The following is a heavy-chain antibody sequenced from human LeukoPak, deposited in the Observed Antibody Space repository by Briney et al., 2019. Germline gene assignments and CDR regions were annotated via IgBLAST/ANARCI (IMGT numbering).Heavy chain of an antibody. D-gene: IGHD6-13*01. J-gene: IGHJ4*02. CDR3: AKGSSNWRDYYYFDY. Sequence: GGSLRLSCAASGFTFSSYGMHWVRQAPGKGLEWVAVISYDGSNKYYADSVKGRFTISRDNSKNTLYLQMNSLRVEDTAVYYCAKGSSNWRDYYYFDYWGQGTLVTVSS. CDR1: GFTFSSYG. V-gene: IGHV3-30*18. CDR2: ISYDGSNK.